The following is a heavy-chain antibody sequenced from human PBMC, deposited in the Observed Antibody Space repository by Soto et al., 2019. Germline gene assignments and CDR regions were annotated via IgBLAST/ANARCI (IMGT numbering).Heavy chain of an antibody. CDR1: GDTISSSDFY. J-gene: IGHJ3*01. V-gene: IGHV4-39*01. CDR3: ARRTDYGDYSDAFDV. CDR2: IFYSGST. Sequence: SETLSLTCTASGDTISSSDFYWGWIRQPPGRGLEWIGNIFYSGSTYYNPSLKSRVTISVDTSRNQFSLKLSSVTAADTAVYYCARRTDYGDYSDAFDVWGHGSMXTVSS. D-gene: IGHD4-17*01.